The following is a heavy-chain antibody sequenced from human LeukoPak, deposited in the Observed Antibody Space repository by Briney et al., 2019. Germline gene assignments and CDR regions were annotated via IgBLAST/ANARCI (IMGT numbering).Heavy chain of an antibody. CDR3: ARGTDSGYDY. D-gene: IGHD5-12*01. V-gene: IGHV3-30-3*01. CDR2: ISYDGSNK. CDR1: GFTFSSYA. J-gene: IGHJ4*02. Sequence: GGSLRLSCAASGFTFSSYAMHWVRQAPGKGLEWVAVISYDGSNKYYADSVKGRFTISRDNSKNTLYLQMNSLRAEDTAVYYCARGTDSGYDYWGRGTLVTVSS.